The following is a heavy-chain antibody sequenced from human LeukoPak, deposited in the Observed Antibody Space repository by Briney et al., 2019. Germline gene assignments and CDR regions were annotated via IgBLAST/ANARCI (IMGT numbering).Heavy chain of an antibody. V-gene: IGHV3-66*01. J-gene: IGHJ4*02. CDR2: IYSGGST. D-gene: IGHD1-26*01. CDR3: ARSTYSGSWSYFDY. Sequence: PGGSLRLSCAASGFTVSSNHMSWVRQAPGKGLEWVSFIYSGGSTYYADSVKGRFTISRDISTNTLYLQMNSLRAEDAAVYYCARSTYSGSWSYFDYWGQGTLVTVSS. CDR1: GFTVSSNH.